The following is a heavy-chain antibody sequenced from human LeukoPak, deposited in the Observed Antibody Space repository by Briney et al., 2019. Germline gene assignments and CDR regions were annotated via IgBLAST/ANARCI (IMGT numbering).Heavy chain of an antibody. D-gene: IGHD3-22*01. V-gene: IGHV4-34*01. CDR1: VGSLSGHY. CDR2: INHREST. J-gene: IGHJ4*02. CDR3: AQYYYDSSGYYYVGYFDF. Sequence: PSETLSLTCAVYVGSLSGHYWSWIRQSPGKGLEWIGGINHRESTNYNASLKRRVTISGGTSKDQFSLKLSPVTAADTAVYYCAQYYYDSSGYYYVGYFDFWGQGTLVTVSS.